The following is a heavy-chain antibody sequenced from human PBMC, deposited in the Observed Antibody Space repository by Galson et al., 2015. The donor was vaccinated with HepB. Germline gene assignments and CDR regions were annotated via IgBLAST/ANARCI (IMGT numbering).Heavy chain of an antibody. D-gene: IGHD3-22*01. V-gene: IGHV3-23*01. CDR2: ISGSGGST. CDR3: AKGGKYQRANYYYDSSGYFSVEDY. J-gene: IGHJ4*02. CDR1: GFTFSSYA. Sequence: SLRLSCAASGFTFSSYAMSWVRQAPGKGLEWVSAISGSGGSTYYADSVKGRFTISRDNSKNTLYLQMNSLRAEDTAVYYCAKGGKYQRANYYYDSSGYFSVEDYWGQGTLVTVSS.